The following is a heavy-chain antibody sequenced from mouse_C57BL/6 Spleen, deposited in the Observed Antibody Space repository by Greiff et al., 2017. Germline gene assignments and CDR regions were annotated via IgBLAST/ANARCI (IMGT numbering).Heavy chain of an antibody. D-gene: IGHD1-1*01. CDR3: TTTYFYGRYYYAMDY. J-gene: IGHJ4*01. CDR1: GFNIKDYY. CDR2: IDPEDGDT. Sequence: EVQLQQSGAELVRPGASVKLSCTASGFNIKDYYMHWVKQRPEQGLEWIGRIDPEDGDTEYAPKFQGKATMTADTSSNPAYLQLSSLTSEDTAVYYCTTTYFYGRYYYAMDYWGQGTSVTVSS. V-gene: IGHV14-1*01.